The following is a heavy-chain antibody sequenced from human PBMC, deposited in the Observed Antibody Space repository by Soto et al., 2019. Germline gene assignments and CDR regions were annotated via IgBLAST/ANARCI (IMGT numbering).Heavy chain of an antibody. CDR2: IWYDGSNK. Sequence: QVQLVESGGGVVQPGRSLRLSCAASGFTFSSYGMHWVRQAPGKGLEWVAVIWYDGSNKYYADSVKGRFTISRDKSKNTLYLQMNSLRAEDTAVYYCAREASSGWYNGWFDPWGQGTLVTVSS. V-gene: IGHV3-33*01. CDR1: GFTFSSYG. D-gene: IGHD6-19*01. J-gene: IGHJ5*02. CDR3: AREASSGWYNGWFDP.